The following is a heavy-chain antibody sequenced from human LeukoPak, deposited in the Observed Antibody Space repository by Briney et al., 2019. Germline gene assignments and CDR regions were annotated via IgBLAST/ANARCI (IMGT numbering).Heavy chain of an antibody. Sequence: PSETLSLTCTVSGGSISYYYWSWIRQSPGKGPEWIGYISDSGNTKYNPSLKSRVTISVDTSKNHFSLKLSSMTAADTAVYYCARSFTLTTVRYYYYCMDVWGQGTTVTVSS. D-gene: IGHD3-9*01. CDR2: ISDSGNT. J-gene: IGHJ6*02. V-gene: IGHV4-59*01. CDR3: ARSFTLTTVRYYYYCMDV. CDR1: GGSISYYY.